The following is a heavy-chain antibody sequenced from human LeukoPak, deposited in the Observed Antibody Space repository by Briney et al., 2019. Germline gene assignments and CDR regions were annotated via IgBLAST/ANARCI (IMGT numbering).Heavy chain of an antibody. J-gene: IGHJ4*02. Sequence: PGGSLRLSCAASGFTVSNNYMNWVRQAPGKGLEWVSVIHSDGRTFYADSVKGRFTISRDNSRSTLYLQMNSLRPEDTAIYYCAREGYYGSGSPPSLYFDYWGQGTLVTVSS. CDR2: IHSDGRT. V-gene: IGHV3-53*05. D-gene: IGHD3-10*01. CDR3: AREGYYGSGSPPSLYFDY. CDR1: GFTVSNNY.